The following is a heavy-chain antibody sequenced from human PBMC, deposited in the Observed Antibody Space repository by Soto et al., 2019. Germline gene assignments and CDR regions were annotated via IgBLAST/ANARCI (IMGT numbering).Heavy chain of an antibody. Sequence: QVQLVESGGGVGQPGRSLRLSCAAYGFTFSSYGMHWVRQAPGKGLEWVAVIWDDGSYKYYVDSVKGRFIISRDNSKNTLYLEMNSLRAEDTAVYHCAIDLAKGNSGYVDYWGQGMLVTVSS. V-gene: IGHV3-33*01. J-gene: IGHJ4*02. D-gene: IGHD5-12*01. CDR1: GFTFSSYG. CDR3: AIDLAKGNSGYVDY. CDR2: IWDDGSYK.